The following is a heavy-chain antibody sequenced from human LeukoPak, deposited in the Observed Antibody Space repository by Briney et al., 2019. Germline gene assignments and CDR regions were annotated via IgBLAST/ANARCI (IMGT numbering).Heavy chain of an antibody. J-gene: IGHJ4*02. CDR1: GGSISSYY. CDR3: ARQGRRDVYNDGDY. Sequence: SETLSLTCTVSGGSISSYYWSWIRQPPGKGLEWIGYIYTSGSTNYNPSLKSRVTISVDTSKNQFSLKLSSVTAADTAVYYCARQGRRDVYNDGDYWGQGTLVTVSS. V-gene: IGHV4-4*09. D-gene: IGHD5-24*01. CDR2: IYTSGST.